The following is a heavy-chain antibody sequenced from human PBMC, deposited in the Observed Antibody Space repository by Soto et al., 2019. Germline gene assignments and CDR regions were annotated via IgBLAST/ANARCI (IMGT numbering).Heavy chain of an antibody. V-gene: IGHV1-18*01. CDR3: ARYSSGWYYFDY. J-gene: IGHJ4*02. CDR2: ISAYNGNT. CDR1: GYTFTSYG. D-gene: IGHD6-19*01. Sequence: GASVKVSCKASGYTFTSYGISWVRQAPGQGLEWMGWISAYNGNTNYAQKLQGRVTMTTDTSTSTAYVELRSLRSDDTAVYYCARYSSGWYYFDYWGQGTLVTVSS.